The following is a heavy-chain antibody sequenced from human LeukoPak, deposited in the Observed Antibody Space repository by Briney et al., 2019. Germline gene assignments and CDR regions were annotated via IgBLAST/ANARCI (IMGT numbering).Heavy chain of an antibody. D-gene: IGHD6-13*01. V-gene: IGHV4-4*07. CDR2: IYTSGST. Sequence: SETLSLTCTVSGGSISSYYWSWIRQPAGKGLEWIGRIYTSGSTNYNPSLKSRVTMSVDTSKNQFSLKLSSVTAADTAVYYWARDQYSSSWYERYFDYWGQGALVTVSS. J-gene: IGHJ4*02. CDR3: ARDQYSSSWYERYFDY. CDR1: GGSISSYY.